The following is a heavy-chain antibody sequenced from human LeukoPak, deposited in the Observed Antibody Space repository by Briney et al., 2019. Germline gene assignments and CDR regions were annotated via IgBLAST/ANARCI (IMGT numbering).Heavy chain of an antibody. J-gene: IGHJ6*02. CDR3: AKDQRYWAV. D-gene: IGHD3-9*01. V-gene: IGHV3-23*01. Sequence: PGGSLRLSCAVSGFTFSNYAMTWVRQAPGKGLEWVAGISTSGGDTYYADSVKGRFTISRDNSKNTVFPQMNSLRAEDTAVYFCAKDQRYWAVWGQGTTVTVSS. CDR2: ISTSGGDT. CDR1: GFTFSNYA.